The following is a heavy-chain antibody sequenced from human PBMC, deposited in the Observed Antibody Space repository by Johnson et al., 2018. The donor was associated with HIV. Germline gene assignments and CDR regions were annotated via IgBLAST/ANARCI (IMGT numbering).Heavy chain of an antibody. Sequence: QVQLVESGGGVVQPGGSLRLSCAASGFTFSSYGMHWVRQAPGKGLEWVAFIRYDGSNKYYADSVKGRFTISRDNSKNTLYLQMNRLRAEDTAVYYCAKDHIVVVPAAMEAFDIWGQGTMVTVSS. D-gene: IGHD2-2*01. CDR3: AKDHIVVVPAAMEAFDI. CDR1: GFTFSSYG. J-gene: IGHJ3*02. CDR2: IRYDGSNK. V-gene: IGHV3-30*02.